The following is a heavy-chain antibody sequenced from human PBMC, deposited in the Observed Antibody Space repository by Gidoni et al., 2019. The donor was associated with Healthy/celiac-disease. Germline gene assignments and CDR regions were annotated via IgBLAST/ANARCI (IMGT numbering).Heavy chain of an antibody. D-gene: IGHD3-10*01. CDR3: ARDLYGSGSYYIGFDY. CDR2: ISSSSSYI. V-gene: IGHV3-21*01. CDR1: GFTFSSYS. J-gene: IGHJ4*02. Sequence: EVQLVESGGGLVKPGGSLRLSCAASGFTFSSYSMNWVRQAPGKGLEWVSSISSSSSYIYYADSVKGRFTISRDNAKNSLYLQMNSLRAEDTAVYYCARDLYGSGSYYIGFDYWGQGTLVTVSS.